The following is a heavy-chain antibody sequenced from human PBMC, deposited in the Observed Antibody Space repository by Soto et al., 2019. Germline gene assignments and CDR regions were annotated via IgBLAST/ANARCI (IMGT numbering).Heavy chain of an antibody. CDR3: ARVSTTWEDDY. CDR1: GFTFSDYG. J-gene: IGHJ4*02. Sequence: EVQLVESGGGLVQPGGSLRLSCPASGFTFSDYGVNWVRQAPGKGLEWISYISSGSDTIYYADSVKGRFTISRDNAKKSLFLQMTSLRDEDTAVYYCARVSTTWEDDYWGQGTLVTVSS. D-gene: IGHD1-26*01. CDR2: ISSGSDTI. V-gene: IGHV3-48*02.